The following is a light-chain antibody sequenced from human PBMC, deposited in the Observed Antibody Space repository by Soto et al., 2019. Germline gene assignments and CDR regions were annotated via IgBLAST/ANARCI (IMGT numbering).Light chain of an antibody. CDR3: CSYAGSDRV. V-gene: IGLV2-8*01. CDR1: SSDVGGYDY. J-gene: IGLJ3*02. CDR2: EVT. Sequence: QSVLTQPPSASGSPGQSVTISYTGTSSDVGGYDYVSWYQQHPGKAPKLIIYEVTKRPSGVPDRFSGSKSGNTASLTVSGLQTEDEADYYCCSYAGSDRVFGGGTKVTVL.